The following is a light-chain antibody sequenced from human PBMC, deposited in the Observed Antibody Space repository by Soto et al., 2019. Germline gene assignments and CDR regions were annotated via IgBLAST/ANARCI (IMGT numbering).Light chain of an antibody. Sequence: DIHMTQSPTTLSASVGDRVTITCRASQSISVWLAWYQQKPGKAPNLLIYKTSSLETGVPSRFSGSGSGTEFTRNISSLQPDDFATYYCQHYNDYSWTFGQGTKVEIK. V-gene: IGKV1-5*03. CDR3: QHYNDYSWT. CDR1: QSISVW. CDR2: KTS. J-gene: IGKJ1*01.